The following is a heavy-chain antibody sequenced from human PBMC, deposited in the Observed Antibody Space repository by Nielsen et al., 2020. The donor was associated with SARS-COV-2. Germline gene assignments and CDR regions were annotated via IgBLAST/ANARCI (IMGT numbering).Heavy chain of an antibody. CDR3: ASCSPFYYDILTGYCYFDY. V-gene: IGHV4-34*01. D-gene: IGHD3-9*01. Sequence: VRQMPGKGLEWIGEINHSGSTNYNPSLKSRVTISVDTSKNQFSLKLSSVTAADTAVYYCASCSPFYYDILTGYCYFDYWGQGTLVTVSS. J-gene: IGHJ4*02. CDR2: INHSGST.